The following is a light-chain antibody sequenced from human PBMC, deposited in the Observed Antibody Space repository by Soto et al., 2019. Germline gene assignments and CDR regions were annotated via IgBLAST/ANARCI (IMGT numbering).Light chain of an antibody. CDR3: CSYAGSNVV. CDR2: EVS. CDR1: SSDVGGYNY. V-gene: IGLV2-8*01. Sequence: QSVLTQPPSASGSPGQSVTISCTGTSSDVGGYNYVSWYQQHPDKVPKLMIYEVSERPSGVPDRFSGSKSGNTASLTVSGLQAEDEAHYYCCSYAGSNVVFGGGTKLTVL. J-gene: IGLJ2*01.